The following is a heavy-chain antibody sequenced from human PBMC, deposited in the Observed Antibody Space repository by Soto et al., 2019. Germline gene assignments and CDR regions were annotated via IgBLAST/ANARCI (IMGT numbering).Heavy chain of an antibody. CDR3: AKAISSYDFDY. J-gene: IGHJ4*02. CDR1: GFTFSSYA. Sequence: GGSLRLSCAASGFTFSSYAMIWVRQAPGKGLEWVSAISGSGGSTYYADSVKGRFTISRDNSKNTLNLQMNSLRAEDTAVYYCAKAISSYDFDYWGQGTLVTVSS. CDR2: ISGSGGST. V-gene: IGHV3-23*01. D-gene: IGHD5-18*01.